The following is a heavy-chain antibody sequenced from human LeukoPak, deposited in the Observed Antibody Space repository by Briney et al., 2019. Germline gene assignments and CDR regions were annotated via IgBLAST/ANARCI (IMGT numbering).Heavy chain of an antibody. J-gene: IGHJ4*02. V-gene: IGHV3-30*18. CDR2: TSFDGSNQ. D-gene: IGHD3-9*01. CDR1: GFTFSTYG. CDR3: AKGIRDFSWLPSFDW. Sequence: GRSLRLSCAASGFTFSTYGMHWVRQAPGKGLEWVAVTSFDGSNQYYADSVKGRFTISRDNFKSTLFLQMNSLSPEDTAVYYCAKGIRDFSWLPSFDWWGQGILVTVSS.